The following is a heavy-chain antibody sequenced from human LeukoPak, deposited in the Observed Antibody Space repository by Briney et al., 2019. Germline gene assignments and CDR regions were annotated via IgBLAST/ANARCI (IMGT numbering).Heavy chain of an antibody. J-gene: IGHJ4*02. Sequence: GESLNISGKGSGYSFTSYWIGWVRQMPGKGLEWMGIIYPCDSDTRYSPSFQGQVTISADKSISTAYLQWSSLKASDTGMYYCARGYCSSTSCYPTGIFDYWGQGTLVTVSS. V-gene: IGHV5-51*01. CDR1: GYSFTSYW. CDR2: IYPCDSDT. D-gene: IGHD2-2*01. CDR3: ARGYCSSTSCYPTGIFDY.